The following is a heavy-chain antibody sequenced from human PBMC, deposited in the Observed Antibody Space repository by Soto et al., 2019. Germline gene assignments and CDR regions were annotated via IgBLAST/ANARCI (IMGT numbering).Heavy chain of an antibody. Sequence: SETLSLTCTVSGGSISSYYWSWIRQPPGKGLEWIGYIYYSVSTNYNPSLKSRVTISVDTSKNQFSLKLSSVTAADTAVYYCARGETYYDFWSGYFIDYWGQGTLVTVSS. V-gene: IGHV4-59*01. CDR2: IYYSVST. CDR1: GGSISSYY. J-gene: IGHJ4*02. D-gene: IGHD3-3*01. CDR3: ARGETYYDFWSGYFIDY.